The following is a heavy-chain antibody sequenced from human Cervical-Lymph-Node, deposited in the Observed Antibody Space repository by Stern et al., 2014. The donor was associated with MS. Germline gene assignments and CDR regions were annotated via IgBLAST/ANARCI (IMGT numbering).Heavy chain of an antibody. CDR2: ISTNNGHT. Sequence: QVQLVQSGPEVKKPGASVNVSCKASGYAFNNYGISWVRQAPGQGLEWMGWISTNNGHTYYAQNLQGRVTMTTDTSTSTAHMELRTLTSDDTAVYYCARQIIRYFDFWGQGTLLTVSS. V-gene: IGHV1-18*01. D-gene: IGHD2-15*01. CDR3: ARQIIRYFDF. J-gene: IGHJ4*02. CDR1: GYAFNNYG.